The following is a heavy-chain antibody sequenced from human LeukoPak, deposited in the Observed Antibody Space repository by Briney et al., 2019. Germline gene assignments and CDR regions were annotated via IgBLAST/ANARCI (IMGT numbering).Heavy chain of an antibody. D-gene: IGHD2/OR15-2a*01. V-gene: IGHV5-51*01. J-gene: IGHJ4*02. CDR1: WYSFTSYW. Sequence: GGSLKISRKGSWYSFTSYWIGWVRPMPRKSLEWMGIIYPGDSDTRYNPSFQGQVTISADKSISTAYLQWSSLKASDTAMYYCARYGENKGYFDYWGQGTLVTVSS. CDR2: IYPGDSDT. CDR3: ARYGENKGYFDY.